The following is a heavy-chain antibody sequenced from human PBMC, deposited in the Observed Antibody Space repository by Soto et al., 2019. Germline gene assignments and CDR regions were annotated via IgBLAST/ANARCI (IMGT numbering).Heavy chain of an antibody. Sequence: QVQLQESGPGLVKPSETLSLTCTVSGGSISSYYWSWIRQPPGKGLEWIGYIYYSGSTNYNPSLKSRVTISVDTSKNQFSLKLSSVTAADTAVYYCVVTSSSWLNWFDPWGQGTLVTVSS. J-gene: IGHJ5*02. CDR1: GGSISSYY. V-gene: IGHV4-59*01. D-gene: IGHD6-13*01. CDR2: IYYSGST. CDR3: VVTSSSWLNWFDP.